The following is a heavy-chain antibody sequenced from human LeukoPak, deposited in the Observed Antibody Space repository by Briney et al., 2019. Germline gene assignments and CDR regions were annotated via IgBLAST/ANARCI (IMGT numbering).Heavy chain of an antibody. CDR2: ISAYNGNT. J-gene: IGHJ3*02. D-gene: IGHD3-22*01. Sequence: ASVKVSCKASGYTFNSYGISWVRQAPGQGLEWMGWISAYNGNTNYAQKLQGRVTMTTDTSTSTAYMELRSLRSDDTAVYYCARFYDSSGYFYDAFDIWGQGTMVTVSS. CDR1: GYTFNSYG. CDR3: ARFYDSSGYFYDAFDI. V-gene: IGHV1-18*01.